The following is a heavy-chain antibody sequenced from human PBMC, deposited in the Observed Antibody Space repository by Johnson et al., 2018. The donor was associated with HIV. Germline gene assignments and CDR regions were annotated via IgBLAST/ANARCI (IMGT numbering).Heavy chain of an antibody. V-gene: IGHV3-11*01. D-gene: IGHD4-23*01. Sequence: VQLVESGGGLVKPGGSLRLSCAASGFSFSDYYMSWIRQAPGKGLEWISYMSSSGSTIYHAESVKGRFTISRDNAKNSLYLQMNSLRAEDTALYFCARDRVGSGGKGSFDIWGQGTMVTVSS. CDR3: ARDRVGSGGKGSFDI. J-gene: IGHJ3*02. CDR1: GFSFSDYY. CDR2: MSSSGSTI.